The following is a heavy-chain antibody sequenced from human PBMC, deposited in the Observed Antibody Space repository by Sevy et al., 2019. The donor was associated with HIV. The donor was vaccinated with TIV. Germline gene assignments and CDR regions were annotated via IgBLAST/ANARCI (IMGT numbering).Heavy chain of an antibody. CDR1: GYSLTGLS. CDR3: ATTIGYYESSGCPLDY. V-gene: IGHV1-24*01. Sequence: ASVKVSCKVSGYSLTGLSMHWVRQAPGKGLEWMGSFDPEDGERIYAQKLEGRVTMTEDTSADTAYMELNSLRFEDTAVYYCATTIGYYESSGCPLDYWGQGTLVTVSS. D-gene: IGHD3-22*01. CDR2: FDPEDGER. J-gene: IGHJ4*02.